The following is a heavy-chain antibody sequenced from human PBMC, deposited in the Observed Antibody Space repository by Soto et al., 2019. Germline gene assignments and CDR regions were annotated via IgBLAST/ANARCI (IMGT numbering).Heavy chain of an antibody. CDR3: AKDRPYYYDSSGYYGVLAFDI. CDR2: ISGSGGST. D-gene: IGHD3-22*01. CDR1: GFTFSSYA. V-gene: IGHV3-23*01. Sequence: PGGSLRLSCAASGFTFSSYAMSWVRQAPGKGLEWVSAISGSGGSTYYADSVKGRFTISRDNSKNTLYLQMNSLRAEDTAVYYCAKDRPYYYDSSGYYGVLAFDIWGQGTMVTVSS. J-gene: IGHJ3*02.